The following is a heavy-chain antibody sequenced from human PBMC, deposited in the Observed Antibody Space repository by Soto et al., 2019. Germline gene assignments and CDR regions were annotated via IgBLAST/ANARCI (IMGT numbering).Heavy chain of an antibody. J-gene: IGHJ6*02. CDR2: ISYDGSNK. V-gene: IGHV3-30-3*01. CDR3: ATLVVPAAMEVAPMYV. Sequence: GGSLRLSCAASGFTFSSYAMHWVRQAPGKGLEWVAVISYDGSNKYYADSVKGRFTISRDNSKNTLYLQMNSLRAEDTAVYYCATLVVPAAMEVAPMYVWGQGTTVTVAS. CDR1: GFTFSSYA. D-gene: IGHD2-2*01.